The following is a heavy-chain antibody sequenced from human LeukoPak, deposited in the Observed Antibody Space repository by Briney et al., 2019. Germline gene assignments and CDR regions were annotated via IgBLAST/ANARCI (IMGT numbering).Heavy chain of an antibody. D-gene: IGHD3-22*01. Sequence: SQTLSLTCTVSGGSISSGGYYWSWIRQHPGKGLEWIGYIYYSGSTYYNPSLKSLVTISVDTSKNQLSLKLSSVTAADTAVYYCASTKIYYDSSGYPGGFFDYWGQGTLVTVSS. CDR2: IYYSGST. CDR1: GGSISSGGYY. V-gene: IGHV4-31*01. CDR3: ASTKIYYDSSGYPGGFFDY. J-gene: IGHJ4*02.